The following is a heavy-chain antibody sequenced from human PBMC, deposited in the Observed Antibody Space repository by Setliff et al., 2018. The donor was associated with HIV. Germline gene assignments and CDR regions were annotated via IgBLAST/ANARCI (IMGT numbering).Heavy chain of an antibody. CDR3: AREGDYYFDY. Sequence: SVKVSCKASGGTFSSYAISWVRQAPGRGLEWMGGIIPILGTANYAQKFQGRVTITTDESTSTAYMELSSLRSEDTAVYYCAREGDYYFDYWGQGTLVTVSS. V-gene: IGHV1-69*05. CDR1: GGTFSSYA. J-gene: IGHJ4*02. CDR2: IIPILGTA. D-gene: IGHD3-16*01.